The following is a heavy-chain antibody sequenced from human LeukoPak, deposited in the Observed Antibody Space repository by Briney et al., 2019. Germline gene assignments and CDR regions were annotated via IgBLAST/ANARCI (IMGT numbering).Heavy chain of an antibody. D-gene: IGHD3-3*01. CDR3: AREGGFFRPLDY. V-gene: IGHV4-4*02. CDR1: GGSVTSTNW. Sequence: SETLSLTCGVSGGSVTSTNWWTWVRQPPGDGLEWIGEVHFDGRTNYKPSLESRLTISVDLSENHISLKLTSVTAADTAVYYCAREGGFFRPLDYSGQGTLVTVSS. CDR2: VHFDGRT. J-gene: IGHJ4*02.